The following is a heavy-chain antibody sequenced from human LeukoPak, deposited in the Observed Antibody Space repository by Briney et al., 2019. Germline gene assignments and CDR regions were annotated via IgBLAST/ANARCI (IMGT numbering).Heavy chain of an antibody. Sequence: GGSLRLSCAASGLSFSHAQMSWVRQAPGKGLEWVGRIRTKSDGETTEYAAPVKGRFTISRDDSENMLYLQMSYLKTEDTAVYYCTTVAQWWGQGTLVSVSS. CDR3: TTVAQW. CDR2: IRTKSDGETT. D-gene: IGHD6-19*01. V-gene: IGHV3-15*01. CDR1: GLSFSHAQ. J-gene: IGHJ4*02.